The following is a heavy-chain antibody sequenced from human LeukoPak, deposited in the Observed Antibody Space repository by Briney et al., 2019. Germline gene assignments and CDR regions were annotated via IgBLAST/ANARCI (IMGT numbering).Heavy chain of an antibody. J-gene: IGHJ4*02. CDR3: ARDGEMATILYFDY. CDR2: ISYDGSNK. V-gene: IGHV3-30-3*01. CDR1: GFTFSSYA. Sequence: AGGSLRLSCAASGFTFSSYAMHWVRQAPGKGLEWVAVISYDGSNKYYADSVKGRFTISRDNSKNTLYLQMNSLRAEDTAVHYCARDGEMATILYFDYWGQGTLVTVSS. D-gene: IGHD5-24*01.